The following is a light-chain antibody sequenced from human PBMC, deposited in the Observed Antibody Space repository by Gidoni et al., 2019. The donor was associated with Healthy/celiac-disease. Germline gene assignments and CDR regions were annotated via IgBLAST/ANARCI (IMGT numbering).Light chain of an antibody. J-gene: IGLJ2*01. Sequence: QSVLTQPPSVSAAPGQKVTISCSGSSSNIGNNYVSCYQQHPGTAPKLLIYDNNKRPSGIPDRFSGSKSGTSATLGITGLQTGDEADYYCGTWDSSLSALFGGGTKLTVL. V-gene: IGLV1-51*01. CDR3: GTWDSSLSAL. CDR2: DNN. CDR1: SSNIGNNY.